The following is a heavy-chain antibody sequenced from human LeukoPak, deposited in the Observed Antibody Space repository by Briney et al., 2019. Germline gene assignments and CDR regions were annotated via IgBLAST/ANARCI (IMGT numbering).Heavy chain of an antibody. V-gene: IGHV3-33*01. Sequence: GGSLRLFCAASGFTFSSYGMHWVRQAPGKGLEWVAVIWYDGSNKYYADSVKGRFTISRDNAKNSLYLQMNTLRADDTAVYYCARDRSGWFFDYWGQGTLVTVSS. CDR2: IWYDGSNK. CDR1: GFTFSSYG. J-gene: IGHJ4*02. CDR3: ARDRSGWFFDY. D-gene: IGHD6-19*01.